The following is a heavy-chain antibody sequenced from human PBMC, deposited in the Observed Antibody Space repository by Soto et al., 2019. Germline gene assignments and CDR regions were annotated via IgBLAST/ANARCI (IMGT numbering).Heavy chain of an antibody. CDR2: ISGSGGIT. J-gene: IGHJ6*02. CDR1: GFTFTSYA. V-gene: IGHV3-23*01. D-gene: IGHD5-18*01. CDR3: AKDGATVDTPLGMDV. Sequence: EVQLLESGGGLVQPGGSLRLSCAASGFTFTSYAMNWVRQAPGKGLEWVSAISGSGGITYYADSVKGRFTISRDNSKNTVDLQMNSLRAEDTAVYYCAKDGATVDTPLGMDVWGQGTTVTVSS.